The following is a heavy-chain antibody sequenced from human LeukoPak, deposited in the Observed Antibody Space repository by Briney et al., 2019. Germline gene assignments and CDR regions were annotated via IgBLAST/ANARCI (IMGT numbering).Heavy chain of an antibody. J-gene: IGHJ6*02. V-gene: IGHV3-23*01. CDR3: AKARGVAGPSDYYYYGMDV. D-gene: IGHD6-19*01. CDR2: ISGSGGST. CDR1: GFTFSSYA. Sequence: GSLRLSCAASGFTFSSYAMSWVRQAPEKGLEWVSAISGSGGSTYYADSVKGRFTISRDNSKNTLYLQMNSLRAEDTAVYYCAKARGVAGPSDYYYYGMDVWGQGTTVTVSS.